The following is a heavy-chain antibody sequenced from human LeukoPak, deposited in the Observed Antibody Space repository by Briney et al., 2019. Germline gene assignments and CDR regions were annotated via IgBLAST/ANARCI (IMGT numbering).Heavy chain of an antibody. J-gene: IGHJ6*03. CDR2: ISTASSYI. CDR3: ARRDYYFYSMDV. CDR1: GFTFRTYS. Sequence: GSLRLSCAASGFTFRTYSLNWVRQPPGKGLEWVSSISTASSYIQYADSVKGRFTISRDNAKNSLYLQMNSLRADDSAIYFCARRDYYFYSMDVWGKGTTVTVSS. V-gene: IGHV3-21*01.